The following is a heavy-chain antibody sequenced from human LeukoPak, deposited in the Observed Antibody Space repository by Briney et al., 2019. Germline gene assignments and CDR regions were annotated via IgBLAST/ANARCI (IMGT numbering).Heavy chain of an antibody. Sequence: GASVKVSCEASGGTFSSYAISWVRQAPGQGLEWMGGIIPIFGTANCAQKFQGRVTITADESTSTAYMELSSLRSEDTAVYYCARARPPDIVVVGWFDPWGQGALVTVSS. D-gene: IGHD2-2*01. V-gene: IGHV1-69*13. CDR1: GGTFSSYA. J-gene: IGHJ5*02. CDR2: IIPIFGTA. CDR3: ARARPPDIVVVGWFDP.